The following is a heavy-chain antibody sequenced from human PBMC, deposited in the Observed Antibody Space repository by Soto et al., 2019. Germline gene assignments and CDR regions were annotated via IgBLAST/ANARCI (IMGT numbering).Heavy chain of an antibody. V-gene: IGHV3-23*01. CDR3: AKDAWRTNCWYHFDY. CDR1: GFTFSYFA. Sequence: GGSLRLSCAASGFTFSYFAMGWVRQAPGKGLEWVSVLNDRGATTYYTDAVKGRFTISRDNSKNTLYLQMNSLRAEDTAVYYCAKDAWRTNCWYHFDYWCQGALVPVSS. D-gene: IGHD6-13*01. J-gene: IGHJ4*02. CDR2: LNDRGATT.